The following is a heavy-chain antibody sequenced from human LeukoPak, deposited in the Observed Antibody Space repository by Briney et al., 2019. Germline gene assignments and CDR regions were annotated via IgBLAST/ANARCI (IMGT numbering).Heavy chain of an antibody. J-gene: IGHJ4*02. V-gene: IGHV4-31*03. CDR1: GGSISSGGYY. D-gene: IGHD2-15*01. CDR3: ARRWWSARPPFDY. Sequence: SQTLSLTCTVSGGSISSGGYYWSWIRQPPGKGLEWIGYIYYSGSTYYNPSLKSRVTISVDTSKNQFSLKLSSVTAADTAVYYCARRWWSARPPFDYWGQGTLVTVSS. CDR2: IYYSGST.